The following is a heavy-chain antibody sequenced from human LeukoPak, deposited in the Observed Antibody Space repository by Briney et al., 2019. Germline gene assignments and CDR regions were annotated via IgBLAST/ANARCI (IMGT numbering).Heavy chain of an antibody. J-gene: IGHJ5*02. CDR1: GFTFSSYS. D-gene: IGHD6-13*01. Sequence: GGSLRLSCAASGFTFSSYSMNWVRQAPGKGLEWVSFISSSRSYIYYADSVKGRFTISRDNAKNSLYLQMNSLRAEDTAVYYCAREGTFSSPRNWFDPWGQGTLVTVSS. V-gene: IGHV3-21*04. CDR2: ISSSRSYI. CDR3: AREGTFSSPRNWFDP.